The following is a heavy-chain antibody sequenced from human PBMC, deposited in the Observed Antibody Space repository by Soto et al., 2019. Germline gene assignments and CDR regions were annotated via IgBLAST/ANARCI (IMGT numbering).Heavy chain of an antibody. D-gene: IGHD3-3*01. J-gene: IGHJ4*02. CDR2: VYHTERT. CDR3: ARDFAYFDS. CDR1: GGSFKSGSYS. V-gene: IGHV4-61*01. Sequence: QVQLQESGPGLVKPSETLSLTCTVSGGSFKSGSYSWSWIRQPPGKGLEWIGYVYHTERTSYNPSLKSRASISMDTSQNQFSLNLDSVTAADTAVYFCARDFAYFDSWGQGTLVTVSS.